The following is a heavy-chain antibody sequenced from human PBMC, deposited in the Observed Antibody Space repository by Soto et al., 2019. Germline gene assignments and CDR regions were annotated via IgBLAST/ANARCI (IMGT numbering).Heavy chain of an antibody. CDR2: IDPSDSYA. V-gene: IGHV5-10-1*01. CDR1: AYSFTNYW. CDR3: LRRRSEWNLLDP. J-gene: IGHJ5*02. D-gene: IGHD3-3*01. Sequence: GESLKISCNASAYSFTNYWITWVRQTPGKGLEWMGRIDPSDSYANYGPPFQGHVTLSVDKSINTAFLQWNSLDASDTGMYFCLRRRSEWNLLDPWGQGTLVTV.